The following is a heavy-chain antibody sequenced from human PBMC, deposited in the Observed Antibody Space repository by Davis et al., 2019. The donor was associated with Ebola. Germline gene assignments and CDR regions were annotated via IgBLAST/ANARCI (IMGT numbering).Heavy chain of an antibody. V-gene: IGHV4-61*01. Sequence: MPSETLSLTCTVSGSSFSSSRYHCSSFRQPPGKGLEWIGYIEYSGSTNYNSSLKSRVTISVDTSKNQFSLKMRYVTAGDTAVYYCASNYDSSGRWGQGTLVTVA. CDR3: ASNYDSSGR. J-gene: IGHJ4*02. CDR2: IEYSGST. D-gene: IGHD3-22*01. CDR1: GSSFSSSRYH.